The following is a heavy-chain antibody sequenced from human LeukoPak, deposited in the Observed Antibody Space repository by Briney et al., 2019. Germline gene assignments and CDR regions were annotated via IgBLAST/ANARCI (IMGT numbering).Heavy chain of an antibody. D-gene: IGHD3-3*01. CDR1: GFTFSDYS. CDR2: ISSSSTTI. J-gene: IGHJ4*02. CDR3: ARDRAGWVNFWAFGY. Sequence: PGGSLRLSCAASGFTFSDYSLSWVRQAPGTGLEWVSYISSSSTTIYYADSVKGRFTISRDNAKNSLYLQMNSLRAEDTAVYYCARDRAGWVNFWAFGYWGQGTLVTVSS. V-gene: IGHV3-48*01.